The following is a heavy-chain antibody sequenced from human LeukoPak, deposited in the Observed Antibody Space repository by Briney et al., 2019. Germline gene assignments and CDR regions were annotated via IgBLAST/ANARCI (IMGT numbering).Heavy chain of an antibody. V-gene: IGHV5-10-1*01. CDR3: VACSSTSCAVGSYYGMDV. J-gene: IGHJ6*04. CDR1: GSSFTSYW. CDR2: IDASDSYT. Sequence: GASLQISGQGSGSSFTSYWISWGRQLPGKGLEGMGRIDASDSYTNYSPSFQGHVTISADKSISTAYLQWSSLKASDTAMYYCVACSSTSCAVGSYYGMDVWGKGTTVTVSS. D-gene: IGHD2-2*01.